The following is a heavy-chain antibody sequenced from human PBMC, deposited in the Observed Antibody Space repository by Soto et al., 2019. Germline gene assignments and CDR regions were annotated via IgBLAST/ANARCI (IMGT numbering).Heavy chain of an antibody. Sequence: QLQLQESGPGLVKPSETLSLTCIVSGGSFSSSSDYWGWIRQPPGKGLEWIGTIDYSGRTNYNPSLKSRVTISEDTSKTHFSLKLSSVTVADTAVYYCARAGAVTRSRRYFDLWGRGTLVTVSS. CDR3: ARAGAVTRSRRYFDL. D-gene: IGHD4-4*01. CDR1: GGSFSSSSDY. J-gene: IGHJ2*01. CDR2: IDYSGRT. V-gene: IGHV4-39*02.